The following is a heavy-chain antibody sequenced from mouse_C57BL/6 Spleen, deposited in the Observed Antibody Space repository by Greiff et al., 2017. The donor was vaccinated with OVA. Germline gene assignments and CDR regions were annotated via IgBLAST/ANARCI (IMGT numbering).Heavy chain of an antibody. V-gene: IGHV1-47*01. CDR2: FHPYNDDT. CDR3: ARRAISTTVVAHWYFDV. D-gene: IGHD1-1*01. Sequence: VQLQQSGAELVKPGASVKMSCTASGYTFTTYPIEWMKQNHGKSLEWIGNFHPYNDDTKYNEKFKGKATLTVEKSSSTVYLELSRLTSDDSAVYYCARRAISTTVVAHWYFDVWGTGTTVTVSS. CDR1: GYTFTTYP. J-gene: IGHJ1*03.